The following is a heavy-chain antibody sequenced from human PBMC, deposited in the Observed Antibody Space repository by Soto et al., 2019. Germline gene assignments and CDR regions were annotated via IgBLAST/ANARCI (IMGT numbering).Heavy chain of an antibody. V-gene: IGHV3-30-3*01. CDR1: GFIFSSYA. D-gene: IGHD4-17*01. Sequence: XGSLILSCAASGFIFSSYAMNWVRQAPGKGLEWVAAISHDGTNKYYRDSVKGRFTISRDNSKNTLYLQMDSLRTEDTAVYYCARDDYGDFTFDAWGQGTLVTVSS. CDR3: ARDDYGDFTFDA. CDR2: ISHDGTNK. J-gene: IGHJ4*02.